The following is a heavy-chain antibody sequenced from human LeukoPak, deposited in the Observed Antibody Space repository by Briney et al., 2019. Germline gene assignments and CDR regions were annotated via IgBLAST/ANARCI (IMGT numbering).Heavy chain of an antibody. CDR3: AKPIQLWDNYFDY. D-gene: IGHD5-18*01. Sequence: PGGSLRLSCAASGFTFSDYYMSWIRQAPGKGLEWVSYISSSGSTIYYADSVKGRFTISRDNAKNSLYLQMNSLRAEDTAVYYCAKPIQLWDNYFDYWGQGTLVTVSS. V-gene: IGHV3-11*01. CDR2: ISSSGSTI. CDR1: GFTFSDYY. J-gene: IGHJ4*02.